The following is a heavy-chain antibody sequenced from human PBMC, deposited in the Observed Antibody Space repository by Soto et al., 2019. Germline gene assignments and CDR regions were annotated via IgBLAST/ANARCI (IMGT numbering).Heavy chain of an antibody. D-gene: IGHD5-18*01. V-gene: IGHV1-69*01. CDR2: IVPLFGTA. Sequence: QVQLVQSGAEVKKPGSSVKVSCKASGGSFSRHAINWVRQAPGHGLQWMGGIVPLFGTANYAQKFQGRVTITADESTSTAYMELSSLRSEDTAVYYCARARWGHSYGSDYFDYWGQGTLVTVSS. J-gene: IGHJ4*02. CDR3: ARARWGHSYGSDYFDY. CDR1: GGSFSRHA.